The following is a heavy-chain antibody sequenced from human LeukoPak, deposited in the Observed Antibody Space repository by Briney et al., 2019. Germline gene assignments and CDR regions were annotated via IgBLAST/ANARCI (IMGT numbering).Heavy chain of an antibody. D-gene: IGHD1-26*01. J-gene: IGHJ6*03. CDR2: MNPNRGNT. CDR1: GYTFTSYD. Sequence: ASVKVSCQASGYTFTSYDINWVRQATGQGLEWMGWMNPNRGNTDYAQKFQGRVTITRNTSISTAYMELSRLRSEDTAVYYCARGGYSGSYLWGFAGDYYYYMDVWGKGTTVTVSS. CDR3: ARGGYSGSYLWGFAGDYYYYMDV. V-gene: IGHV1-8*03.